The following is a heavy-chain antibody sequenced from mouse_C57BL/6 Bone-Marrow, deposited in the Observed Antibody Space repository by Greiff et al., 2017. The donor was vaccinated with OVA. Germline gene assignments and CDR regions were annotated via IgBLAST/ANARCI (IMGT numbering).Heavy chain of an antibody. CDR1: CYTFPSYW. CDR2: IYPGSGST. V-gene: IGHV1-55*01. J-gene: IGHJ3*01. CDR3: ARGVAWFAY. Sequence: QVQLQQPGAELLKPGASVKMSCKASCYTFPSYWVTRVKQRPGQGLEWIGDIYPGSGSTNYNEKFKSKATLTVDTSSSTAYMQLSSLTSEDSAVYYCARGVAWFAYWGQGTLVTVSA.